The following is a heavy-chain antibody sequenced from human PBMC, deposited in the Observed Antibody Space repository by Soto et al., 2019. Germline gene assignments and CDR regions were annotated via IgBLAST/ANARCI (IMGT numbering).Heavy chain of an antibody. Sequence: GGSLRLSCAASGFTVSSKYMSWVRQAPGKGLEWVSLIQSGGPTYYADSVKGRFTISRDTSENTVHLQMGSLRAEDRAVYYCARDDVLCDGGRCYGVPLDAWGKGTTVTVPS. CDR2: IQSGGPT. CDR3: ARDDVLCDGGRCYGVPLDA. D-gene: IGHD2-15*01. CDR1: GFTVSSKY. V-gene: IGHV3-66*01. J-gene: IGHJ6*04.